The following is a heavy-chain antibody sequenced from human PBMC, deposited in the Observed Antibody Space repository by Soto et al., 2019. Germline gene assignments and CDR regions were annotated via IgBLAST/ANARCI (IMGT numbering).Heavy chain of an antibody. J-gene: IGHJ5*02. CDR1: GGSISSYY. V-gene: IGHV4-4*07. Sequence: SETLSLTXTVSGGSISSYYWSWIRQPAGKGLEWIGRIYTSGSTNYNPSLKSRVTMSVDTSKNQFSLKLSSVTAADTAVYYCARDLLDYDSSGFSFDPWGQGTLVTVSS. CDR3: ARDLLDYDSSGFSFDP. D-gene: IGHD3-22*01. CDR2: IYTSGST.